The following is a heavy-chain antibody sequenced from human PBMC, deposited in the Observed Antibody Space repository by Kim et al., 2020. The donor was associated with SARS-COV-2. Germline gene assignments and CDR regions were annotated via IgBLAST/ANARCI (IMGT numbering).Heavy chain of an antibody. D-gene: IGHD6-19*01. J-gene: IGHJ4*02. CDR3: AKGYSSGWYYFDY. Sequence: LSLTCAASGFTFSSYAMSWVRQAPGKGLEWVSVIYSGGSSTYYADSVKGRFTISRDNSKNTLYLQMNSLRAEDTAVYYCAKGYSSGWYYFDYWGQGTLVTVSS. CDR1: GFTFSSYA. CDR2: IYSGGSST. V-gene: IGHV3-23*03.